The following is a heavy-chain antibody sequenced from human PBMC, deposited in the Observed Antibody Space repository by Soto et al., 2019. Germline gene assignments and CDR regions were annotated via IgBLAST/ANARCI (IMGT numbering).Heavy chain of an antibody. CDR1: GSTFTAIT. V-gene: IGHV1-3*01. J-gene: IGHJ6*02. CDR2: IHAGSDNT. CDR3: ARDYVKYGMDV. D-gene: IGHD3-10*02. Sequence: QVQFVQSGTEVKEPGASVRVPCTASGSTFTAITLHWVRQAPGQRLEWMGCIHAGSDNTEYSQKFQDRLTITRDTSATIVYMDLSSLRSEDTALYYCARDYVKYGMDVWGQGTTVTVSS.